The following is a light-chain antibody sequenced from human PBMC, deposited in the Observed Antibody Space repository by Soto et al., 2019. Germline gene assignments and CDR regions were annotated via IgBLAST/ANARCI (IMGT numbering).Light chain of an antibody. CDR2: DAS. Sequence: IQMTQSPSTLSASVGERVTITCRASQSVSNWLAWYQQKPGKAPKLLIYDASSLQSGVPSRFSGSGSGTEFTLTISSLQPDDFATYYCQHYNSYSEAFGQGTKVDI. CDR3: QHYNSYSEA. V-gene: IGKV1-5*01. J-gene: IGKJ1*01. CDR1: QSVSNW.